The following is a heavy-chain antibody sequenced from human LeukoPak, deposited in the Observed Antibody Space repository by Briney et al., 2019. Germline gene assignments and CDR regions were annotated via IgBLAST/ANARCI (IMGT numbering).Heavy chain of an antibody. J-gene: IGHJ4*02. CDR1: GGSISNYF. CDR2: IYSSGST. Sequence: SETLSLTCSVSGGSISNYFWTWIRQPPGKGLEWIGYIYSSGSTYYNPSLKSRVTIPVDTSKNRFSLKLSTVTAADTAVYYCARRPTGDPKFDYWGQGTLVTVSS. V-gene: IGHV4-59*08. CDR3: ARRPTGDPKFDY. D-gene: IGHD7-27*01.